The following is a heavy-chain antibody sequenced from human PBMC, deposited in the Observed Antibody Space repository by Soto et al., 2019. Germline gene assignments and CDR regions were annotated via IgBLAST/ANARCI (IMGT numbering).Heavy chain of an antibody. J-gene: IGHJ4*03. Sequence: GESLKISCKGSGYKVTNHWIGWVRQMPGRGLEWLGLIYPGDSDTRYSSSFQGQVTISADKSISTAYLQWSSLKASATAIYYCALVVGGVTKEAHYFDYWGQGTMVTVSS. V-gene: IGHV5-51*01. D-gene: IGHD3-10*01. CDR3: ALVVGGVTKEAHYFDY. CDR2: IYPGDSDT. CDR1: GYKVTNHW.